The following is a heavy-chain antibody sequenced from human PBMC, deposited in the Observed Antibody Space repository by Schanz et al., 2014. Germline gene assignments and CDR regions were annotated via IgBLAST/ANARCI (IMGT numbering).Heavy chain of an antibody. V-gene: IGHV3-74*01. CDR1: GFTFSSYW. J-gene: IGHJ3*02. CDR2: IKSDGSCT. Sequence: EVQLVESGGGLVQPGGSLRLSCAASGFTFSSYWMHWVRQVPGKGLVWVSRIKSDGSCTSYADSVKGRFTISRDNAKNTLYLQMNTLRAEDTAVYYCARKMKLGVYGGKGHDSLDIWGQGTMVTVSS. CDR3: ARKMKLGVYGGKGHDSLDI. D-gene: IGHD4-17*01.